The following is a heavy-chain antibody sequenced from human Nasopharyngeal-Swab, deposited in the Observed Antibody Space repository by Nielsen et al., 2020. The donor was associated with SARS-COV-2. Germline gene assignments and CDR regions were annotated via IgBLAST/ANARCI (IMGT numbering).Heavy chain of an antibody. D-gene: IGHD5-18*01. J-gene: IGHJ5*02. CDR3: ATTAGGYSYAS. CDR1: GFTVSLYW. CDR2: IKSDESST. Sequence: GGSLRLSCAASGFTVSLYWMHWVRQAPGKGLEWVSRIKSDESSTAYVDSVKGRFIISRNNAENTYYLRLNSLGAEDTAVYYCATTAGGYSYASWGQGTLVTVSS. V-gene: IGHV3-74*01.